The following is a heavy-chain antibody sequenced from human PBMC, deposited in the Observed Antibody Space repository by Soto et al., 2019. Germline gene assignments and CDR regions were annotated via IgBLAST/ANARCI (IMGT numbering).Heavy chain of an antibody. D-gene: IGHD3-10*01. CDR1: GFTLSDYY. CDR3: ARRTMGNYYYMDV. J-gene: IGHJ6*03. CDR2: ISSSGTID. Sequence: PGGSLRLSCVASGFTLSDYYMSGIRQAPGKGLEWVSYISSSGTIDNYADSVKGRFTISRDNAKNSLFLQMNGLRAEDTAVYYCARRTMGNYYYMDVWGKGTTVTVSS. V-gene: IGHV3-11*01.